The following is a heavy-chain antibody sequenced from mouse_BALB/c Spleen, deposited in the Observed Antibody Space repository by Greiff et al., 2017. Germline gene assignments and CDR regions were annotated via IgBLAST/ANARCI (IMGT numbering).Heavy chain of an antibody. CDR2: INSNGGST. CDR3: AGYYGNYPWFAY. J-gene: IGHJ3*01. Sequence: EVKLVESGGGLVQPGGSLKLSCAASGFTFSSYGMSWVRQTPDKRLELVATINSNGGSTYYPDSVKGRFTISRDNAKNTLYLQMSSLKSEDTAMYYCAGYYGNYPWFAYWGQGTLVTVSA. V-gene: IGHV5-6-3*01. CDR1: GFTFSSYG. D-gene: IGHD2-1*01.